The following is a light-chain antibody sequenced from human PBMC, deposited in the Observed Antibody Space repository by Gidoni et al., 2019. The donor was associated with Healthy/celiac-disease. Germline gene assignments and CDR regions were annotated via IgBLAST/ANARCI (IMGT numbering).Light chain of an antibody. CDR2: SNN. CDR1: SSNIGRNT. Sequence: QSVLTQPPSSSVTPGPRVTISCSGSSSNIGRNTVNWYQHLPGTAPKLLIYSNNQRPSGVPDRFSGFKSGTSASLAISGLQSEDEADYYCAAWDDSLNGVVFGGGTKLTVL. J-gene: IGLJ2*01. V-gene: IGLV1-44*01. CDR3: AAWDDSLNGVV.